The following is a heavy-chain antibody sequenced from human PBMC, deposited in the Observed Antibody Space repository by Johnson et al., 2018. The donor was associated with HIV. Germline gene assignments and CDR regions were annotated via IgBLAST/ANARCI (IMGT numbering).Heavy chain of an antibody. V-gene: IGHV3-23*04. J-gene: IGHJ3*02. CDR3: ARDSGKWSGVRFAFDI. Sequence: VQLVESGGGLLQPGRSLRLSCVASGFTFDDYAMHWVRQAPGKGLEWVSAISGSGGSTYYADSVKGRFTISRDNSKNTLYLQMSSLRAEDTAIYYCARDSGKWSGVRFAFDIWGQGTMVTVSS. D-gene: IGHD3-10*01. CDR1: GFTFDDYA. CDR2: ISGSGGST.